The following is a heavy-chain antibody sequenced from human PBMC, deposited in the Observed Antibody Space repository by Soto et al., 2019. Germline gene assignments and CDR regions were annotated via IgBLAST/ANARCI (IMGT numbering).Heavy chain of an antibody. CDR2: IIPIFGTA. J-gene: IGHJ3*02. CDR1: GGTFSSYA. D-gene: IGHD3-22*01. CDR3: ARGNEGSGYYRHAFDI. Sequence: ASVKVSCKASGGTFSSYAISWVRQAPGQGLEWMGGIIPIFGTANYAQKFQGRVTITADESTSTAYMELSSLRSEDTAVYYCARGNEGSGYYRHAFDIWGQGTMVTVSS. V-gene: IGHV1-69*13.